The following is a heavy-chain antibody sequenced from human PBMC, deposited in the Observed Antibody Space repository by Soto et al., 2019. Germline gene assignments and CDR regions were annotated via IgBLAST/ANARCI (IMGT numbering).Heavy chain of an antibody. CDR3: AKDQYSSSWYVVFDY. V-gene: IGHV3-30*18. D-gene: IGHD6-13*01. CDR1: GFTFSGYG. J-gene: IGHJ4*02. Sequence: PGGSLRLSCAASGFTFSGYGMHWVRQAPGKGREWVAVISYDGSNKYYADSVKGRFTISRDNSKNTLYLQMNSLRAEDTAVYYCAKDQYSSSWYVVFDYWGQGTLVTDSS. CDR2: ISYDGSNK.